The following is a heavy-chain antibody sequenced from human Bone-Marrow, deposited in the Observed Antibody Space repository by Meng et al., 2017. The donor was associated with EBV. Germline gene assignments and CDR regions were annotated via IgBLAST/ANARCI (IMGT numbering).Heavy chain of an antibody. Sequence: QVQRTGSGPGLGKGSGTLSLTCAVSGGSISTNFWWSWVRQSPGKGLEWIGEIYYSGTTTYNPSLKSRVTISVDKSKNQFSLKLTSVTAADTAVYYCARGSIKSGSYSIDSWGQGILVTVSS. V-gene: IGHV4-4*02. CDR2: IYYSGTT. D-gene: IGHD1-26*01. CDR3: ARGSIKSGSYSIDS. J-gene: IGHJ4*02. CDR1: GGSISTNFW.